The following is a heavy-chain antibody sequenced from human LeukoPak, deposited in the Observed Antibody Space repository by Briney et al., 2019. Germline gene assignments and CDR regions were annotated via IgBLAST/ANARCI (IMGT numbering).Heavy chain of an antibody. Sequence: GGSLRLSCAASGFTFSRYSTNWVRQAPGKGLEWVSYISSGSSTIYYADSVKGRFTISRDNAKNSLYLQMNSLRAEDTAVYYCARDVDLDYWGQGTLVTVSS. CDR1: GFTFSRYS. V-gene: IGHV3-48*04. D-gene: IGHD5-12*01. CDR3: ARDVDLDY. CDR2: ISSGSSTI. J-gene: IGHJ4*02.